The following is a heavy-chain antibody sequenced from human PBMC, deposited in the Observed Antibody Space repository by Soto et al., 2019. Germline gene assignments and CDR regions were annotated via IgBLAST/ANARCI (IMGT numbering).Heavy chain of an antibody. Sequence: PGGSLRLSCAASGFTFSSYSMNWVRQAPGKGLEWVSSISSSSSYIYYADSVKGRFTISRDNAKNSLYLQMNSLRAEDTAVYYCARALYYXSSGYYYGNYYYYGMDVWGQGTTVTVSS. D-gene: IGHD3-22*01. CDR1: GFTFSSYS. V-gene: IGHV3-21*01. J-gene: IGHJ6*02. CDR3: ARALYYXSSGYYYGNYYYYGMDV. CDR2: ISSSSSYI.